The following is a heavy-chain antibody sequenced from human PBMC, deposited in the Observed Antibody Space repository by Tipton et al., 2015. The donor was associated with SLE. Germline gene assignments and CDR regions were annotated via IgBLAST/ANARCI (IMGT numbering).Heavy chain of an antibody. J-gene: IGHJ4*02. CDR1: GFTFSSYA. CDR2: ISHDGSNK. D-gene: IGHD5-12*01. CDR3: ARDQGVATIRGSFDY. Sequence: SLRLSCAASGFTFSSYAMHWVRQAPGKGLEWVAVISHDGSNKYYADSVKGRFTISRDNSKNTLYLQMNSLRAEDTAVYYCARDQGVATIRGSFDYWGQGTLVTVSS. V-gene: IGHV3-30-3*01.